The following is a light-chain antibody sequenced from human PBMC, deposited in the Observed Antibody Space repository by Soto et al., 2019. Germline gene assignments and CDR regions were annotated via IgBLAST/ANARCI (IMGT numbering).Light chain of an antibody. CDR3: QSYDSSLSGYV. Sequence: QSALTQPPSVSGAPGQRMTISCTGSSSNIGAGYPVHWYQQLPGTAPKLLIFGNTIRPSGVPDRFSGSRSGLAITGLQAEDEADYYCQSYDSSLSGYVFGTGTKVTVL. V-gene: IGLV1-40*01. J-gene: IGLJ1*01. CDR1: SSNIGAGYP. CDR2: GNT.